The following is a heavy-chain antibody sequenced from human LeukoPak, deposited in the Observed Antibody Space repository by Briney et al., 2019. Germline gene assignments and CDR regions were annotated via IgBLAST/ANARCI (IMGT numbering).Heavy chain of an antibody. CDR1: GGSISSSSYY. CDR3: ARGTSGSHAFDI. V-gene: IGHV4-39*07. CDR2: IYYSGST. Sequence: SETLSLTCTVSGGSISSSSYYWGWIRQPPGKGLEWIGSIYYSGSTYYNPSLKSRVTISVDTSKNQFSLKLSSVTAADTAVYYCARGTSGSHAFDIWGQGTMVTVSS. D-gene: IGHD1-26*01. J-gene: IGHJ3*02.